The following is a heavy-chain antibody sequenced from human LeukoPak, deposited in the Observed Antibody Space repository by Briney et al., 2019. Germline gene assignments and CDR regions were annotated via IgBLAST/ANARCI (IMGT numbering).Heavy chain of an antibody. D-gene: IGHD2-15*01. V-gene: IGHV5-51*01. J-gene: IGHJ5*02. Sequence: GESLKISCKGSGYSFTSYWIGWVRQMPGKGLEWMGIIYPGDSDTRYSPSFQGQVTISADKSISTAYLQWSSLKASDTAMYYCARQYPYCSGGSCYGIDPWGQGTLVTVSS. CDR1: GYSFTSYW. CDR2: IYPGDSDT. CDR3: ARQYPYCSGGSCYGIDP.